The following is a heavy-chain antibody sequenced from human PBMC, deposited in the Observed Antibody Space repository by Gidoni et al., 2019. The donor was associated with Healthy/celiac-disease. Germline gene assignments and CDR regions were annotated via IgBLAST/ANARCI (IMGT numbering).Heavy chain of an antibody. CDR1: GGSISSGGYY. V-gene: IGHV4-31*01. D-gene: IGHD3-10*01. CDR2: IYYSGSN. Sequence: QVQLQVSGPGLVKPSQTLSLTCTVSGGSISSGGYYWSWIRPHPGKGLEWIGYIYYSGSNYYNPALKSVVTISVETSKNQCSLKLSSVTAADTAVYYCARVGPGMRFDPWGQGTLVTVSS. CDR3: ARVGPGMRFDP. J-gene: IGHJ5*02.